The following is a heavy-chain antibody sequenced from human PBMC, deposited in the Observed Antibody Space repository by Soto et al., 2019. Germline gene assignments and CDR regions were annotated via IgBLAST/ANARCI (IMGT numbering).Heavy chain of an antibody. J-gene: IGHJ3*02. CDR2: ISAGGANT. CDR3: AKLTAGNGHDAFDI. CDR1: GFTFSSYA. D-gene: IGHD2-21*02. V-gene: IGHV3-23*01. Sequence: GGSLRLSCTASGFTFSSYAMSWVRQAPGKGLEWVSGISAGGANTYYADSVKGRFTISRDNSKNTLYLQMNSLRADDTAVYNCAKLTAGNGHDAFDIWGQGTMVTVSS.